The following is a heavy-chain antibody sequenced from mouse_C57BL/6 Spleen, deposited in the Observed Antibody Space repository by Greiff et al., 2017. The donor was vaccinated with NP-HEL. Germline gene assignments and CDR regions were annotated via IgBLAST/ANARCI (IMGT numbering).Heavy chain of an antibody. Sequence: VQLQQPGAELVMPGASVKLSCKASGYTFTSYWMHWVKQRPGQGLEWIGEIDPSDSYTNYNQKFKGKSTLTVDKSSSTAYMQLSSLTSEDSAVYYCAILTTVVEYYAMDYWGQGTSVTVSS. D-gene: IGHD1-1*01. CDR1: GYTFTSYW. J-gene: IGHJ4*01. CDR3: AILTTVVEYYAMDY. CDR2: IDPSDSYT. V-gene: IGHV1-69*01.